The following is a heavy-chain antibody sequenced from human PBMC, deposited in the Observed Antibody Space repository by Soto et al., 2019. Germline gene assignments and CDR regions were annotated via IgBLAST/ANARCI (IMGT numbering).Heavy chain of an antibody. D-gene: IGHD6-13*01. J-gene: IGHJ4*02. V-gene: IGHV4-59*08. CDR1: GGSISNSY. CDR2: MFYSGSST. Sequence: SETLSLTCSVSGGSISNSYWSWIRQPPGKGLEWIGYMFYSGSSTNYNPSLKSRVTISVDTSKNQFSLKLNSVTAADTAVYYCASRHSSPYFDYWGQGTLVTVSS. CDR3: ASRHSSPYFDY.